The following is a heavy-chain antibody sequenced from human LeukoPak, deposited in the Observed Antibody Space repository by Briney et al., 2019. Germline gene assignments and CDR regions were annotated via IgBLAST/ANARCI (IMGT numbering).Heavy chain of an antibody. CDR3: ARFMITFGGVIPYHAFDI. CDR2: INHSGST. J-gene: IGHJ3*02. Sequence: PSETLSLTCAVYGGSFSGYYWGWIRQPPGKGLEWIGEINHSGSTNYNPSLKSRVTISVDTSKNQFSLKLSSVTAADTAVYYCARFMITFGGVIPYHAFDIWGQGTMVTVSS. D-gene: IGHD3-16*02. V-gene: IGHV4-34*01. CDR1: GGSFSGYY.